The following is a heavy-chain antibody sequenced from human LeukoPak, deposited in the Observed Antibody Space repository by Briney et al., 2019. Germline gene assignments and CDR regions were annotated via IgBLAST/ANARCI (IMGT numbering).Heavy chain of an antibody. J-gene: IGHJ3*02. Sequence: PGGSLRLSCAASGFTFSSYGMNWVRQAPGKGLEWVSGITGSGGTTYYADSVKGRFTISRDNSKNTLNLQMNSLRAEDTAVYYCAKDLMVIIVSGALDIWGQGTMVTASS. D-gene: IGHD3-3*01. CDR2: ITGSGGTT. V-gene: IGHV3-23*01. CDR1: GFTFSSYG. CDR3: AKDLMVIIVSGALDI.